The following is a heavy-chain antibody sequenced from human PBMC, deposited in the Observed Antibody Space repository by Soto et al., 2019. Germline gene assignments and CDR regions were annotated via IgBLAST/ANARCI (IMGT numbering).Heavy chain of an antibody. CDR2: ISPADSTA. J-gene: IGHJ4*02. CDR3: AKRGTSSRYSIAY. CDR1: GYSFTSYW. D-gene: IGHD6-6*01. V-gene: IGHV5-51*01. Sequence: GEALKISCKGSGYSFTSYWIGWVRQMPGRGLEWMGTISPADSTARYSPSFEGQVTFSADRSISTAYLQWSSLQASDTAMYYCAKRGTSSRYSIAYWGQGTLVTVSS.